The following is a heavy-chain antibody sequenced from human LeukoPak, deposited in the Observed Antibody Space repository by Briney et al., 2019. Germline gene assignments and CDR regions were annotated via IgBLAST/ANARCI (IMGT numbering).Heavy chain of an antibody. CDR2: VYATGST. CDR3: ARLAPYSSGPHFDY. D-gene: IGHD6-19*01. CDR1: GGSISTGREY. J-gene: IGHJ4*02. V-gene: IGHV4-61*02. Sequence: SQTLSLTCTVSGGSISTGREYWSWIRQPAGKGLEWIGRVYATGSTNYSPSLKSRATISLDPSKNQFSLKLSSVIAADTAMYYCARLAPYSSGPHFDYWGQGILVTVSS.